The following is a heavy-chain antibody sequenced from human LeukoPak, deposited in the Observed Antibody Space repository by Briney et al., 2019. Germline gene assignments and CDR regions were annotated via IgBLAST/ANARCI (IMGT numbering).Heavy chain of an antibody. CDR1: GGSFSGYY. J-gene: IGHJ4*02. CDR2: INHSGST. CDR3: ARDAMAVAGKRPFDY. Sequence: SETLSLTCAVYGGSFSGYYWSWIRQPPGKGLEWIGEINHSGSTNYNPSLKSRVTISVDTSKNQFSLKLSSVTAADTAVYYCARDAMAVAGKRPFDYWGQGTLVTVSS. V-gene: IGHV4-34*01. D-gene: IGHD6-19*01.